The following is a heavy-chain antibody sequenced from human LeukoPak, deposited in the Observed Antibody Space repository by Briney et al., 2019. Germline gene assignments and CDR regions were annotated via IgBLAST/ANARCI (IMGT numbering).Heavy chain of an antibody. V-gene: IGHV3-7*01. Sequence: GGSLRLSCAASGFTFSSYWMSWVRQAPGKGLEWVANIKQDGSEKYYVDSVKGRFTISRDNAKNSLYLQMNSLRAEDTAVYYCARGRRSIAARPGLDPWGQGTLVTVSS. D-gene: IGHD6-6*01. J-gene: IGHJ5*02. CDR1: GFTFSSYW. CDR3: ARGRRSIAARPGLDP. CDR2: IKQDGSEK.